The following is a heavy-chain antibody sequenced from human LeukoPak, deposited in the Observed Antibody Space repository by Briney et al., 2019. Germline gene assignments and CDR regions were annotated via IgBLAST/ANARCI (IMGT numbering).Heavy chain of an antibody. CDR2: IYYSGDT. D-gene: IGHD1-1*01. CDR3: ARARPGNDGGNFDY. V-gene: IGHV4-59*01. J-gene: IGHJ4*02. Sequence: PSETLSLTCTVSGGSIRSYYWSWSRQPPEKGLEWIGFIYYSGDTYYNPSLKSRVTISVDTSKNQFSLKLSSVTAADTAVYYCARARPGNDGGNFDYWGQGTLVTVSS. CDR1: GGSIRSYY.